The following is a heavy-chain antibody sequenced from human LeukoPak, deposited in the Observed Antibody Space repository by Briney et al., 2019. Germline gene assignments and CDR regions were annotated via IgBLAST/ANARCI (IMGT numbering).Heavy chain of an antibody. V-gene: IGHV4-38-2*02. J-gene: IGHJ4*02. D-gene: IGHD6-19*01. CDR3: ARMGAVAGTWHHYFEY. CDR2: IYHSGST. CDR1: GYSINSGYN. Sequence: KPSETLSLTCTVFGYSINSGYNWGWIRQPPGKGLEWIGSIYHSGSTYHNPSLKSRATISVDTSKNQFSLKLSSVTAADTAVYYCARMGAVAGTWHHYFEYWGQGTLVTVSS.